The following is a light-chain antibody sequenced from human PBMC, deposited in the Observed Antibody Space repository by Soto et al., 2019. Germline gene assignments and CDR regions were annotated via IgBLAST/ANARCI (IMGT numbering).Light chain of an antibody. CDR3: SSYTSSSSYV. CDR1: SSDVGGYNS. V-gene: IGLV2-14*01. CDR2: DVS. J-gene: IGLJ1*01. Sequence: QSVLTQPASVSGSPGQSITLLCTGTSSDVGGYNSVSWYQQHPGKAPKLMIHDVSNRPSGVSNRFSGSKSGNTASLTISGLQAEDEADYYCSSYTSSSSYVFGTETKVTVL.